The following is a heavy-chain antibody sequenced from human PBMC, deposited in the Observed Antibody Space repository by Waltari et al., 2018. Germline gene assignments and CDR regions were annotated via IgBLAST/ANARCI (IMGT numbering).Heavy chain of an antibody. CDR3: ASGGKIVVVPADY. CDR2: IRYDGSDK. D-gene: IGHD2-2*01. Sequence: QAQLVESGGGVVHPGGSLRLSCTASGFSFRSYGMHWVRQTPGQGLEGVAFIRYDGSDKYYADSVKGRVTISRDTSKNTLYLQMNSRRSEDTAVYYCASGGKIVVVPADYWGQGTLVTVSS. J-gene: IGHJ4*02. CDR1: GFSFRSYG. V-gene: IGHV3-30*02.